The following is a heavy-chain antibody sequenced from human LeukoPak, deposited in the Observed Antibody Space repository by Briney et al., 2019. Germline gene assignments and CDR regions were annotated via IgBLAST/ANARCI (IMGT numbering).Heavy chain of an antibody. V-gene: IGHV3-23*01. Sequence: GGSLRLSCAASGFTFSSYAMSWVRQAPGKGLEWVSAISGSGGSTYYADSVKGRFTISRDNSKNTLYLQMNSLRAEDTAVYYCAKALNYDYSSGYGYWGQGTLVTVSS. CDR2: ISGSGGST. CDR1: GFTFSSYA. CDR3: AKALNYDYSSGYGY. D-gene: IGHD3-22*01. J-gene: IGHJ4*02.